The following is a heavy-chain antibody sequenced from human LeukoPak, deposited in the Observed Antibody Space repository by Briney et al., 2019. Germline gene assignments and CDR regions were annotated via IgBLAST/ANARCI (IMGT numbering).Heavy chain of an antibody. V-gene: IGHV4-34*01. CDR3: ARGVRYSSGWYVDY. D-gene: IGHD6-19*01. J-gene: IGHJ4*02. Sequence: SETLSLTCAVYGGSFSGYYWSWIRQPPGKGLEWIGEINHSGSTNYNPPLKSRVTISVDTSKNQFSLKLSSVTAADTAVYYCARGVRYSSGWYVDYWGRGTLVTVSS. CDR2: INHSGST. CDR1: GGSFSGYY.